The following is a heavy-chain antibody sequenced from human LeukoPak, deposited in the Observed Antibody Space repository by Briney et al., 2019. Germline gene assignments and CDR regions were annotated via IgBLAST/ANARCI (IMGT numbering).Heavy chain of an antibody. J-gene: IGHJ4*01. V-gene: IGHV3-48*03. Sequence: PGGSLRLSCAASGFTFSSYEMNWVRQAPGKGLEWVSYISTGGSTIYYADSVKGRFTISRDTAKTSLYLQMNSLRAEDTALYHCARAMSTDYWGHGTLVTVSS. CDR2: ISTGGSTI. CDR1: GFTFSSYE. D-gene: IGHD5/OR15-5a*01. CDR3: ARAMSTDY.